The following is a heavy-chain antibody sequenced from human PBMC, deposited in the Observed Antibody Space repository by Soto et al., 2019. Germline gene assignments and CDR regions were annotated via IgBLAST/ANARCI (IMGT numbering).Heavy chain of an antibody. Sequence: QVQLVESGGGVVQPGRSRRLSRAASGFTFSNYAMHWVREAPGKGLEWVAVISYDGSNKYYADSVKGRFTISRDNSKNTLYLQMNSLRAEDTAVYYCAREGWNFFDYWGQGTLVTVSS. J-gene: IGHJ4*02. CDR2: ISYDGSNK. CDR3: AREGWNFFDY. D-gene: IGHD2-15*01. CDR1: GFTFSNYA. V-gene: IGHV3-30-3*01.